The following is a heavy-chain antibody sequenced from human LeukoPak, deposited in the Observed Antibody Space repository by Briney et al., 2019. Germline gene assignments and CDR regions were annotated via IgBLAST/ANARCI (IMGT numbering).Heavy chain of an antibody. CDR1: GYTFTSYG. D-gene: IGHD3-22*01. Sequence: GASVEVSCKASGYTFTSYGISWVRQAPGQGLEWMGWISAYNGNTNYAQKLQGRVTMTTDTSTSTAYMELRSLRSDDTAVYYCARGRNYYDSSGYYAWGQGTLVTVSS. CDR3: ARGRNYYDSSGYYA. CDR2: ISAYNGNT. V-gene: IGHV1-18*01. J-gene: IGHJ5*02.